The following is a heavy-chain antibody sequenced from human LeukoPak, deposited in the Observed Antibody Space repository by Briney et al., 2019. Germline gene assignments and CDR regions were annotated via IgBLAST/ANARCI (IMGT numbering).Heavy chain of an antibody. CDR3: TREDVTGWPDH. J-gene: IGHJ5*02. V-gene: IGHV6-1*01. CDR1: GDTVSSSRGV. CDR2: TYYRSKWYH. Sequence: SQTLSLTCAISGDTVSSSRGVWNWIRQSPSRGLEWLGRTYYRSKWYHDYAVSVKSRISINPNTSTNQFSLQLNSATPDDTAVYYCTREDVTGWPDHWGHGTLVTVSS. D-gene: IGHD6-19*01.